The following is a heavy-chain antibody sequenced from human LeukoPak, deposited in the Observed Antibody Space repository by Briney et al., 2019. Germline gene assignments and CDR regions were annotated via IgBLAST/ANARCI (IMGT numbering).Heavy chain of an antibody. CDR2: IRYDGSEK. CDR3: AKSIAVAFYS. Sequence: GGSLRLSCTASGFTFSNYGMHWVRQAPGKGLEWVAFIRYDGSEKYYADSVKGRITISRDNSKNTLYVQMNSLRAEDTAVYYCAKSIAVAFYSWGQGTLVTVSS. V-gene: IGHV3-30*02. D-gene: IGHD6-19*01. J-gene: IGHJ4*02. CDR1: GFTFSNYG.